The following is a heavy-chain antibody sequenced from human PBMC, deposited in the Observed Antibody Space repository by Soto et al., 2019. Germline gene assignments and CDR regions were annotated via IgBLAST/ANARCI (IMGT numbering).Heavy chain of an antibody. CDR3: ARDPYSSSFDYYFDY. J-gene: IGHJ4*02. Sequence: PGGSLRLSCAASGFTFSSYGVHWVRQAPGKGLEWVAVVWYDGSNKYYADSVKGRFTISRDNSKNTLYLQMNSLRAEDTAVYYCARDPYSSSFDYYFDYWGQGTLVTVSS. V-gene: IGHV3-33*01. CDR2: VWYDGSNK. D-gene: IGHD6-13*01. CDR1: GFTFSSYG.